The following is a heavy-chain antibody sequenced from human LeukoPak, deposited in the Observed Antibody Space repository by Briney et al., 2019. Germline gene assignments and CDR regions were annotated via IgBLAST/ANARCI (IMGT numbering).Heavy chain of an antibody. CDR1: GGSITSYY. CDR3: ARAILGELTFDY. Sequence: PSETLSLTCTVSGGSITSYYWTWIRQPPGKGLEWIGFIYGDRSTKYNPSLKSRVTMSVDTSKNQFSLKLSSATAADSAVYYCARAILGELTFDYWGQGTLVTVSS. D-gene: IGHD3-10*01. J-gene: IGHJ4*02. CDR2: IYGDRST. V-gene: IGHV4-59*01.